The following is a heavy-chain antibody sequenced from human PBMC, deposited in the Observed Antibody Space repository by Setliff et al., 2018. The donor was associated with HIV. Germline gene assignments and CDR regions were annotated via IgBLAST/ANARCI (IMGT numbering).Heavy chain of an antibody. D-gene: IGHD3-3*01. CDR3: ARGVNPTYYDFWSGNYMRKYYYYYMDV. J-gene: IGHJ6*03. CDR2: ITPISGTA. Sequence: SVKVSCKASGGTFSSYGISWVRQAPGQGLEWMGGITPISGTANYAQKLQGRVTIAADEFTSTAYMELSSVTAADTAVYYCARGVNPTYYDFWSGNYMRKYYYYYMDVWGKGTTVTVSS. V-gene: IGHV1-69*13. CDR1: GGTFSSYG.